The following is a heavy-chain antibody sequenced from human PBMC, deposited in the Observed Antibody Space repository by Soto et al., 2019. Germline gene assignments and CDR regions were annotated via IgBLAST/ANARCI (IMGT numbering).Heavy chain of an antibody. CDR1: SGSISNGSYY. V-gene: IGHV4-31*03. D-gene: IGHD2-2*01. Sequence: SETLSLTCTVSSGSISNGSYYWSWIRQHPGKGLEWIGWIYYSGNTNYNPSLESRVTMSVDTSNNQFSLKLSSVTAADTAVYYCARDWPSRNNWFDPWGQGTLVTVSS. CDR2: IYYSGNT. CDR3: ARDWPSRNNWFDP. J-gene: IGHJ5*02.